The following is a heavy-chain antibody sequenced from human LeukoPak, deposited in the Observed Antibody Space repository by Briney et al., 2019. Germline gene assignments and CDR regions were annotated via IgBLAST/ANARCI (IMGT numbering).Heavy chain of an antibody. V-gene: IGHV3-48*01. CDR2: ISSSSNTI. CDR1: GFTFSSYN. J-gene: IGHJ4*02. CDR3: ATESGTYSGTCFDY. Sequence: GGSLRLSCAASGFTFSSYNMNWVRQAPGKGLEWVSYISSSSNTIYYADSVKGRFTISRDNAKNSLYLQMNSLRAEDTAVYYCATESGTYSGTCFDYWGQGNLVTVSS. D-gene: IGHD1-26*01.